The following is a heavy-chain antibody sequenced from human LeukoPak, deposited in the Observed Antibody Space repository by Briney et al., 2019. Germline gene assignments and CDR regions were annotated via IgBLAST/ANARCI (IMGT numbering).Heavy chain of an antibody. CDR1: GYTLTELS. D-gene: IGHD2/OR15-2a*01. CDR3: AREEYCSGTKCLPDY. J-gene: IGHJ4*02. V-gene: IGHV1-46*01. Sequence: GASAKVSCKVSGYTLTELSMHWVRQAPGQGLEWMGTINPNSGSTTYAQNFQGRLSMTSDTSTSTVYMQVSSLRSEDTAVYYCAREEYCSGTKCLPDYWGQGTLVTVSS. CDR2: INPNSGST.